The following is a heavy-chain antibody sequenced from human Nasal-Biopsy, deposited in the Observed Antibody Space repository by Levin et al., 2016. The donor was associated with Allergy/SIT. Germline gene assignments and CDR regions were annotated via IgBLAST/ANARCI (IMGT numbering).Heavy chain of an antibody. D-gene: IGHD2-2*01. CDR1: RYTFTDYF. CDR3: ARGPHRDCSSSDGVCAYYFYGMDV. V-gene: IGHV1-2*02. Sequence: ASVKVSCKASRYTFTDYFMHWVRQAPGQGLEWMGWINPNGGGTNYAQKFQGRVTMTRDTSISTAYMELSRLRSDDTAVYYCARGPHRDCSSSDGVCAYYFYGMDVWGQGTTVTVSS. CDR2: INPNGGGT. J-gene: IGHJ6*02.